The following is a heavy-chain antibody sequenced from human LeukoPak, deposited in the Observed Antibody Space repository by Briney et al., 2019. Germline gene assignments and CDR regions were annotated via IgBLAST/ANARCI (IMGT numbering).Heavy chain of an antibody. D-gene: IGHD3-10*01. CDR3: AIRSTSGSWSALDI. CDR2: IYSGSRT. Sequence: GGSLRLSCVASGFTVSSNYMSWVRQAPGKVLEWVSIIYSGSRTYYAESVKGRFTISRDDSKNTLYFQLNSLRPEDTAVYYCAIRSTSGSWSALDIWGQGTMVTVSS. V-gene: IGHV3-66*02. CDR1: GFTVSSNY. J-gene: IGHJ3*02.